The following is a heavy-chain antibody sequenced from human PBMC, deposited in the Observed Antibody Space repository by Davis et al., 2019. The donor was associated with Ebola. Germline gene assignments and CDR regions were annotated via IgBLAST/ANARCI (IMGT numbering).Heavy chain of an antibody. J-gene: IGHJ3*02. Sequence: PSETLSLTCTVSGGSISSYYWSWIRQPAGKGLEWIGRIYTSGSTNYNPSLKSRVTMSVDTSKNQFSLKLSSVTAADTAVYYCARVVLSKIAAAGKDAFDIWGQGTMVTVSS. CDR1: GGSISSYY. CDR3: ARVVLSKIAAAGKDAFDI. V-gene: IGHV4-4*07. D-gene: IGHD6-13*01. CDR2: IYTSGST.